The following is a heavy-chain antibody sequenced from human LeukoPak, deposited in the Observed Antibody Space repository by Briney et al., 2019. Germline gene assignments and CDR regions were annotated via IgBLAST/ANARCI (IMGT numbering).Heavy chain of an antibody. CDR3: AKVTMTTVTQFDY. CDR2: ISGSGDST. D-gene: IGHD4-17*01. CDR1: GFTFSSYA. V-gene: IGHV3-23*01. J-gene: IGHJ4*02. Sequence: GGSLRLSCAASGFTFSSYAMSWVRQAPGKGLEWVSSISGSGDSTYYADSVKGRFTISRDNSKNTLYLQMNSLRAEDTAVYYCAKVTMTTVTQFDYWGQGTLVTVSS.